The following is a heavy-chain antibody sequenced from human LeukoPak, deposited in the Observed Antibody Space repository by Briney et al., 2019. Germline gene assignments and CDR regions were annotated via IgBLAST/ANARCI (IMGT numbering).Heavy chain of an antibody. CDR3: AKGVGATKDY. D-gene: IGHD1-26*01. CDR2: IYYSGST. V-gene: IGHV4-59*01. Sequence: SETPSLTCTVSGGSISSYYWSWIRQPPGKGLEWIGYIYYSGSTNYNPSLKSRVTISVDTSKNQFSLKLSSVTAADTAVYYCAKGVGATKDYWGQGTLVTVSS. J-gene: IGHJ4*02. CDR1: GGSISSYY.